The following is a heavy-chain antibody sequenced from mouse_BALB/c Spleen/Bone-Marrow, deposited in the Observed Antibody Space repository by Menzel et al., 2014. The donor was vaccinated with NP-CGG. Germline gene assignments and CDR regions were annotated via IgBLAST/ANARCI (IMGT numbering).Heavy chain of an antibody. J-gene: IGHJ3*01. Sequence: VQLQESGPGLVAPSQSLSITCTVSGFSLTSYGVHWVRQPPGKGLEWLGVIWAGGSTNYNSALMSRLSISKDNSKSQVFLKMNSLQTDDTAMYYCASLYLFAYWGQGTLVTVSA. V-gene: IGHV2-9*02. CDR3: ASLYLFAY. CDR1: GFSLTSYG. D-gene: IGHD5-1-1*01. CDR2: IWAGGST.